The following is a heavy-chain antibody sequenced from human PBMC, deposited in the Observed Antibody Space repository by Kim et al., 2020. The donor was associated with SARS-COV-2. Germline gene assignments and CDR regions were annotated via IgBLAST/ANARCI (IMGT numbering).Heavy chain of an antibody. CDR2: IYYSGST. Sequence: TLSLTCTVSGGSISSSSYYWGWIRQPPGKGLEWIGSIYYSGSTYYNPSLKSRVTISVDTSKNQFSLKLSSVTAADTALYYCARDRTSGRSAFDIWGQG. J-gene: IGHJ3*02. CDR1: GGSISSSSYY. V-gene: IGHV4-39*02. D-gene: IGHD3-10*01. CDR3: ARDRTSGRSAFDI.